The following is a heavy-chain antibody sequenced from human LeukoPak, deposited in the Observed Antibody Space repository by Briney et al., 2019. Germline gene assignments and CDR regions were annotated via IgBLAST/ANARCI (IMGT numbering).Heavy chain of an antibody. Sequence: SETLSLTCTVSGGSISSYYWSWIRQPPGKGLEWIGYIYYSGSTNYNPSLKSRVTISVDTSKNQFSLKLSSVTAADTAMYYCAKTHSHFPPYFDYWGQGTLVIVSS. CDR3: AKTHSHFPPYFDY. V-gene: IGHV4-59*12. CDR2: IYYSGST. D-gene: IGHD4-11*01. J-gene: IGHJ4*02. CDR1: GGSISSYY.